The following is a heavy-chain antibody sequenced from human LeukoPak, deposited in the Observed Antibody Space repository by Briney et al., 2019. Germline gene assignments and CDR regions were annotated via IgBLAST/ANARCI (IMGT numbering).Heavy chain of an antibody. J-gene: IGHJ4*02. Sequence: GGSLRLSCAASGLTLSGYWTHWVRQAPGKGLVWVSRINGDASSTSYADSVKGRFTISRDNAKSTLYLQMNSLRVEDTAVYHCARARGNTYGYFEYWGQGTLVTVSS. CDR1: GLTLSGYW. D-gene: IGHD5-18*01. V-gene: IGHV3-74*01. CDR2: INGDASST. CDR3: ARARGNTYGYFEY.